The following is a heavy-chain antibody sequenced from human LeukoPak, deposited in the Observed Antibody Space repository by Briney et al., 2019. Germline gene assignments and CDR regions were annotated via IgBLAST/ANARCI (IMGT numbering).Heavy chain of an antibody. Sequence: GGSLRLSCAVSGFTFNNVWMNWVRQAPGKGLEWVSAISGSGGSTYYADSVKGRFTISRDNSKNTLYLQMNSLRAEDTAVYYCAKPDLYGDFDYWGQGTLVTVSS. CDR1: GFTFNNVW. CDR2: ISGSGGST. V-gene: IGHV3-23*01. D-gene: IGHD3-10*01. J-gene: IGHJ4*02. CDR3: AKPDLYGDFDY.